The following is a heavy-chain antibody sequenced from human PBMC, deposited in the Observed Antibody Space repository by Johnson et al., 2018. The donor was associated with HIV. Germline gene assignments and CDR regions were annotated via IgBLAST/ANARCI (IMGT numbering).Heavy chain of an antibody. V-gene: IGHV3-23*04. J-gene: IGHJ3*02. CDR1: GFTFSSFT. Sequence: VQLVESGGGVVQPGGSLRLSCASSGFTFSSFTMSWVRQAPGKGLQWISAISASGASAFYADSVKGRFTMSRDNAKNTLYLQMNSLRAGDTAVYYCARPAIVVLPAGAFDIWGPGTMVTVSS. CDR2: ISASGASA. CDR3: ARPAIVVLPAGAFDI. D-gene: IGHD2-2*01.